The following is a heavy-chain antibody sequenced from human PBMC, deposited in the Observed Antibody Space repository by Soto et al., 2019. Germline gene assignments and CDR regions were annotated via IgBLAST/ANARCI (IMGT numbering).Heavy chain of an antibody. CDR2: ISAYNGNT. CDR1: GYTFISYG. J-gene: IGHJ4*02. CDR3: ARDFRAGIYYGSGSSIDY. V-gene: IGHV1-18*01. D-gene: IGHD3-10*01. Sequence: QVQLVQSGAEVMKPGASVKVSCKASGYTFISYGINWVRQAPGQGLKWMGWISAYNGNTNYAQKLQGRVTMTTDTSTSTAYMELRSLRSDDTAVYYCARDFRAGIYYGSGSSIDYWGQGTLVTVSS.